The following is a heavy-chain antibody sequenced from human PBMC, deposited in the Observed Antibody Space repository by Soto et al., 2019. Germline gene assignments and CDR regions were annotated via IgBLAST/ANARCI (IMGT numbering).Heavy chain of an antibody. CDR1: GGSMNAHF. Sequence: PLETLSLTCTVSGGSMNAHFWSWIRQSAGKGLEWIGHIHISGTTMYNPSLKSRVTMSVDPPKNQLSLKLTSVTAADTAVYYCARINGGSPDFWGQGTLVTSPQ. V-gene: IGHV4-4*07. CDR2: IHISGTT. D-gene: IGHD2-15*01. J-gene: IGHJ4*02. CDR3: ARINGGSPDF.